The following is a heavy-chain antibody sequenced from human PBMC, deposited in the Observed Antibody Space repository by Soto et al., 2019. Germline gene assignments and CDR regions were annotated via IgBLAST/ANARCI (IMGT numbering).Heavy chain of an antibody. D-gene: IGHD3-10*01. Sequence: PSETLSLTCTVSGGSISSYYWSWIRQPAGKGLEWIGRIYTSGSTNYNPSLKSRVTMSVDTSKNQFSLKLSSVTAADTSVYYCARAPGVLLWGWFDPWGQGTLLTVSS. CDR1: GGSISSYY. J-gene: IGHJ5*02. CDR2: IYTSGST. V-gene: IGHV4-4*07. CDR3: ARAPGVLLWGWFDP.